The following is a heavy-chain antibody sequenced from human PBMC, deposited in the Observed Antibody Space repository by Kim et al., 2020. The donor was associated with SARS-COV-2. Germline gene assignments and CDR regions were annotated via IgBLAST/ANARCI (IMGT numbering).Heavy chain of an antibody. CDR2: VNNGNGNT. CDR1: GYTFTNYA. Sequence: ASVKVSCKASGYTFTNYATHWVRQAPGQRLEWMGWVNNGNGNTKYSQKFQGRVTITRDTSASTAYMELRSLRFEDTAVYSCAIWGSHDPYDYWGQGTLVT. CDR3: AIWGSHDPYDY. J-gene: IGHJ4*02. V-gene: IGHV1-3*04. D-gene: IGHD3-16*01.